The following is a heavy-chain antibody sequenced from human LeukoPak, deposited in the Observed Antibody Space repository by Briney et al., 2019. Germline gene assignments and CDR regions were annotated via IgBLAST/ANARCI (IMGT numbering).Heavy chain of an antibody. D-gene: IGHD5-24*01. J-gene: IGHJ4*02. CDR2: ISYDGSNK. CDR1: GFTFSSYG. Sequence: GGSLRLSCAASGFTFSSYGMRWVRQAPGKGLEWVAVISYDGSNKYYADSVKGRFTISRDNSKNTLYLQMNSLRAEDTAVYYCARNPPGWLQADYWGQGTLVTVSS. CDR3: ARNPPGWLQADY. V-gene: IGHV3-30*03.